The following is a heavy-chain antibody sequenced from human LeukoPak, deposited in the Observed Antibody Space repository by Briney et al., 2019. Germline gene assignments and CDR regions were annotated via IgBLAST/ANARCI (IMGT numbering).Heavy chain of an antibody. CDR1: GGSISSGGYY. CDR2: IYYSGST. V-gene: IGHV4-31*03. J-gene: IGHJ4*02. D-gene: IGHD3-10*01. CDR3: ARGVRGVPFDY. Sequence: SETLSLTCTVSGGSISSGGYYWSWLRQHPGKGLEWIGYIYYSGSTYYNPSLKSRVTISVDTSKNQFSLKLSSVTAADTAVYYCARGVRGVPFDYWGQGTLVTVSS.